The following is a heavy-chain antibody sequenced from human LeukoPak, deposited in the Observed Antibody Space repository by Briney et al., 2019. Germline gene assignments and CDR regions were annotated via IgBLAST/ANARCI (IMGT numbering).Heavy chain of an antibody. J-gene: IGHJ4*02. CDR3: AHRLTGYRSNRYHGYFDY. CDR1: GFSLSTNGVG. CDR2: IYWDDDK. D-gene: IGHD6-13*01. Sequence: SGPTLVKPTQTLTLTCTFSGFSLSTNGVGVGWIRQPPGKALEWLTLIYWDDDKRYNPSLKSRLTVTKDVSKGQVVLTLTNVDPVDTATYYCAHRLTGYRSNRYHGYFDYWGQGTLVTVSS. V-gene: IGHV2-5*02.